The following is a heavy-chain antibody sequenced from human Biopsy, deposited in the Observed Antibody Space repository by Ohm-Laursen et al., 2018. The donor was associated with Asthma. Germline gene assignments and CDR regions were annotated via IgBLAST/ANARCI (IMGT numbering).Heavy chain of an antibody. Sequence: GSLRLSCAAPGFSLSDYYMSWIRQAPGKGLEWVSYISWSSSYTNYADSVKGRFTISRDNAKNSLFLQMNSLRAEDTAVYYCARGGSRDLWGTYRYPWDYWGQGTLVTVSS. CDR3: ARGGSRDLWGTYRYPWDY. CDR1: GFSLSDYY. D-gene: IGHD3-16*02. J-gene: IGHJ4*02. CDR2: ISWSSSYT. V-gene: IGHV3-11*06.